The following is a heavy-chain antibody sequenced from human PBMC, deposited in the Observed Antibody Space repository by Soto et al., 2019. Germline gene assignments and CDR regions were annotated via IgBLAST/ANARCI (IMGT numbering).Heavy chain of an antibody. D-gene: IGHD6-19*01. CDR3: ARGGIAVAGQFDY. J-gene: IGHJ4*02. Sequence: VQLVESGGGLVQPGGSLRLSCAASGFTFSSYAMHWVRQAPGKGLEYVSAISSNGGSTYYANSVKGRFTISRDNSKNTLYLQMGSLRAEDMAVYYCARGGIAVAGQFDYWGQGTLVTVSS. CDR1: GFTFSSYA. CDR2: ISSNGGST. V-gene: IGHV3-64*01.